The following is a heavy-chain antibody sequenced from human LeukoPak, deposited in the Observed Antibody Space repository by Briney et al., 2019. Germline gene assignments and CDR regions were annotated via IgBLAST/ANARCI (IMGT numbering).Heavy chain of an antibody. CDR2: IYYSGST. Sequence: SETLSLTCTVSGGSVNSGNYYWSWIRQPPGTGLEWIGYIYYSGSTNYNPSLKSRVTISVDTSKNQFSLRLSSVTAADTAVYYCARAGIVRWLDPWGQGTLVTVSS. D-gene: IGHD1-26*01. CDR3: ARAGIVRWLDP. CDR1: GGSVNSGNYY. J-gene: IGHJ5*02. V-gene: IGHV4-61*01.